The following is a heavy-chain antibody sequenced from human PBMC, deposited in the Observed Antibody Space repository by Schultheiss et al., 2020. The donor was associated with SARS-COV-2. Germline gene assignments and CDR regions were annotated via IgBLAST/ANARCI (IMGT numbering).Heavy chain of an antibody. Sequence: GGSLRLSCAASGFTFSSYAMSWVRQAPGKGLEWVSAISGSGGSTYYADSVKGRFTISRDNSKNTLYLQMNSLRAEDTAVYYCARDLAGQWLKFWGQGTMVTVSS. CDR2: ISGSGGST. V-gene: IGHV3-23*01. D-gene: IGHD6-19*01. CDR3: ARDLAGQWLKF. J-gene: IGHJ3*01. CDR1: GFTFSSYA.